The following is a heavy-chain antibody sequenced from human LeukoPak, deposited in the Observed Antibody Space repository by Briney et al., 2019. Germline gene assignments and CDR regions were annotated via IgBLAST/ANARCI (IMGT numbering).Heavy chain of an antibody. CDR2: ISTYNGNT. CDR3: AIGPPYAPGVLDV. Sequence: GASVKVPCKASGYTFTSHGISWVRQAPGQGLEWMGWISTYNGNTNYAQKLQGRVSMTTDTSTSTAYMDLRSLRSDDTAVYYCAIGPPYAPGVLDVWGKGTTVTISS. J-gene: IGHJ6*04. CDR1: GYTFTSHG. V-gene: IGHV1-18*01. D-gene: IGHD7-27*01.